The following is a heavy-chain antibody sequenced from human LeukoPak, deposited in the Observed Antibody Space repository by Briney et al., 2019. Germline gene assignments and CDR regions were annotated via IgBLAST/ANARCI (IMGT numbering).Heavy chain of an antibody. Sequence: SETLSLTCTVSGGSISTYYWSWIRQPPGKGLEWIGYIYYSGSTNYNPSLKSRVTISVDTSKNQFSLKLSSVTAADTAAYYCAREVVVVPAADYFDYWGQGTLVTVSS. CDR2: IYYSGST. V-gene: IGHV4-59*01. J-gene: IGHJ4*02. D-gene: IGHD2-2*01. CDR1: GGSISTYY. CDR3: AREVVVVPAADYFDY.